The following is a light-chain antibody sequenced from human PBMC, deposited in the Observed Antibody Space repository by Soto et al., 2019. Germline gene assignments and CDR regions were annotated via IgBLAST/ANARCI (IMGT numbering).Light chain of an antibody. CDR2: DVT. Sequence: QSALTQPASVSGSPGQSITISCTGTSNDVGKYNLVSWYQHHPGKAPKLLIYDVTKWPSGVSNRFSGSKSGNTASLTISGLQAEDEADYYCCSYAGSRTDVIFGGGTQLTVL. V-gene: IGLV2-23*02. CDR1: SNDVGKYNL. CDR3: CSYAGSRTDVI. J-gene: IGLJ2*01.